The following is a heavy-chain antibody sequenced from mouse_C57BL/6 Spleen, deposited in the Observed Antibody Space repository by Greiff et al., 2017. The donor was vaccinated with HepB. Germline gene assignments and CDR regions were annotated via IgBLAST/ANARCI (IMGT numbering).Heavy chain of an antibody. CDR2: INPNNGGT. Sequence: EVQLQQSGPELVKPGASVKISCKASGYTFTDYYMNWVKQSHGKSLEWIGDINPNNGGTSYNQKFKGKATLTVDKSSSTAYMELRSLTSEDSAVYYCERSETMVTGYFDYWGQGTTLTVSS. D-gene: IGHD2-2*01. CDR1: GYTFTDYY. V-gene: IGHV1-26*01. CDR3: ERSETMVTGYFDY. J-gene: IGHJ2*01.